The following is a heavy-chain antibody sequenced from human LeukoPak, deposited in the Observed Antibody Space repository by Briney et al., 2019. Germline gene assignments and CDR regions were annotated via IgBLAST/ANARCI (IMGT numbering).Heavy chain of an antibody. Sequence: SETLSLTCTVSGGSISSGSYYWSWIRQPPGKGLEWIGSIYYSGSTYYNPSLKSRVTISVDTSKNQFSLKLSSVTAADTAVYYCARSPYYGSGSYYDYWGQGTLVTVSS. J-gene: IGHJ4*02. CDR1: GGSISSGSYY. CDR3: ARSPYYGSGSYYDY. V-gene: IGHV4-39*07. D-gene: IGHD3-10*01. CDR2: IYYSGST.